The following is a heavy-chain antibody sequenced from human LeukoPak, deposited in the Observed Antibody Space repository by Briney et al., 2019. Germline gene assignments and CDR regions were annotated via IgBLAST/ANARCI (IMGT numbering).Heavy chain of an antibody. J-gene: IGHJ5*02. V-gene: IGHV4-38-2*01. CDR1: GYSISSGYF. CDR2: IGHSGST. D-gene: IGHD1-7*01. Sequence: PSETLSLTCAVSGYSISSGYFWSWIRQPPGQGLEWIGGIGHSGSTYYNPSLKSRITISTDTSKNRFSLKLSSVTAADPAVYYSARLNTGVLISRTNNCFDPWCQGTLVTVSS. CDR3: ARLNTGVLISRTNNCFDP.